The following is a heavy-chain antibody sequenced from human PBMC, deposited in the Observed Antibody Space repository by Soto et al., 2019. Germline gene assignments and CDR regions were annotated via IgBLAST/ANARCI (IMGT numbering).Heavy chain of an antibody. CDR2: IRSKAHNYAT. CDR1: GFTFSCSA. D-gene: IGHD3-10*01. J-gene: IGHJ6*02. Sequence: GGSLRLSCATSGFTFSCSAMHWVRQASGKGLEWVGRIRSKAHNYATTYGVSVEGRFTISRDDSLNTAYLQMNSLKNEDTAVYWXTKSFASGSHSDYGMDVWGQGTTVTVSS. CDR3: TKSFASGSHSDYGMDV. V-gene: IGHV3-73*01.